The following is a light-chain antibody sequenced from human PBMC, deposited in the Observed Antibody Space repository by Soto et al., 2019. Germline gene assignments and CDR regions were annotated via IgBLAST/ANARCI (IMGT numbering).Light chain of an antibody. CDR2: DVS. V-gene: IGLV2-14*01. Sequence: QSVLTQPASVSGSPGQSFTISCTGTSSDVGGYNYVSWYQQHPGKAPKLMIYDVSNRPSGVSNRFSGSKSGNTASLTISGLQAEDEADYYCSSYTSSSTPNWVFGGGTKVTVL. J-gene: IGLJ3*02. CDR1: SSDVGGYNY. CDR3: SSYTSSSTPNWV.